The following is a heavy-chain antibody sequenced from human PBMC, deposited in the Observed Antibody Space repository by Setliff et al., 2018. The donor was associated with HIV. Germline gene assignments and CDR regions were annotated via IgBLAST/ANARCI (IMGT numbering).Heavy chain of an antibody. Sequence: PGGSLRFSCAASGLTFGSYWMHWVRQAPGKGLVWVSRINSDGGSTDYADSVKGRFTISRDNAKNTLYLQMNSLRAEDTAVYYCSRDPEGYYDSSGYYRRGFLNYWGQGTLVTVSS. CDR2: INSDGGST. CDR3: SRDPEGYYDSSGYYRRGFLNY. J-gene: IGHJ4*02. CDR1: GLTFGSYW. D-gene: IGHD3-22*01. V-gene: IGHV3-74*01.